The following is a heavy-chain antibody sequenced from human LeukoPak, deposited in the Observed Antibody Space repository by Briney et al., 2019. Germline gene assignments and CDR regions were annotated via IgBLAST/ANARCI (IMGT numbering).Heavy chain of an antibody. V-gene: IGHV3-21*01. CDR2: ISSSSSYI. CDR1: GFTFSSYS. D-gene: IGHD6-19*01. Sequence: GGSLRLSCAASGFTFSSYSMNWVRQAPGKGLEWVSSISSSSSYIYYADSVKGRFTISRDNAKNSLYLQMNSLRAEDTAVYYCARDTVAGGVGFDYWGQGTLATVSS. J-gene: IGHJ4*02. CDR3: ARDTVAGGVGFDY.